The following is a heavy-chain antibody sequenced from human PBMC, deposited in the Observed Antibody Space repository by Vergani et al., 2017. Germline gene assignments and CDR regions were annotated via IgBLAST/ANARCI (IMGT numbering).Heavy chain of an antibody. Sequence: EKQLVQSGSETKKPGESLKISCQAFGYIFSNCWIGWVRQRPGRGLEWMGIIYPGDAEVKSNPTFRGQVIFSVDTSVNTAYLQWRSLQASDTATYFCASGGHGSENGGALQLWGQGTNITVSS. CDR2: IYPGDAEV. J-gene: IGHJ3*01. D-gene: IGHD3-10*01. CDR3: ASGGHGSENGGALQL. V-gene: IGHV5-51*01. CDR1: GYIFSNCW.